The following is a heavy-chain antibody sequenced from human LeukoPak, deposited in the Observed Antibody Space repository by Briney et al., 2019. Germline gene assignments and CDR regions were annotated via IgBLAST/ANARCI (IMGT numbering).Heavy chain of an antibody. J-gene: IGHJ4*02. Sequence: PSETLSLTCTVSGGSISSYYWSWIRQPPGKGLEWIGYIYYSGSTNYNPSLKSRVTISVDTSKNQFSLKLSSVTAADTAVYYCARAAIIYYDSSGFEYWGQGTLVTVSS. CDR2: IYYSGST. V-gene: IGHV4-59*01. D-gene: IGHD3-22*01. CDR3: ARAAIIYYDSSGFEY. CDR1: GGSISSYY.